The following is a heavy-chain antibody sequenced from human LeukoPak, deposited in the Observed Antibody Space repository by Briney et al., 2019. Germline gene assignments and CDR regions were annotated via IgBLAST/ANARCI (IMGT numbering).Heavy chain of an antibody. J-gene: IGHJ4*02. Sequence: GGSLRLSCAASGFIFSTYGMHWVRQAPGKGLEWVAVIWYDGRTQFYAESVKGRFAVSRDNSKNTLYLQMNSLRAEDTAVYHCARGEYYHESSGYPNYWGQGTLVTVSS. CDR2: IWYDGRTQ. CDR3: ARGEYYHESSGYPNY. D-gene: IGHD3-22*01. V-gene: IGHV3-33*01. CDR1: GFIFSTYG.